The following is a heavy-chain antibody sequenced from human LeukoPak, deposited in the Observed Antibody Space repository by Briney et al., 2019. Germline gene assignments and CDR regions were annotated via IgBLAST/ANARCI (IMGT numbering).Heavy chain of an antibody. D-gene: IGHD3-16*02. CDR2: IYSGGST. CDR3: ARDHLYDYVWGSYRRDAFDI. J-gene: IGHJ3*02. Sequence: SSETLSLTCTVSGGSISSYYMSWVRQAPGKGLEWVSVIYSGGSTYYADSVKGRFTISRDNSKNTLYLQMNSLRAEDTAVYYCARDHLYDYVWGSYRRDAFDIWGQGTMVTVSS. CDR1: GGSISSYY. V-gene: IGHV3-66*01.